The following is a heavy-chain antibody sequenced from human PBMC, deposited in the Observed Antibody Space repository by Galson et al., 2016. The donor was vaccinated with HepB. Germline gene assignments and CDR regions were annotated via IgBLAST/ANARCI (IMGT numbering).Heavy chain of an antibody. CDR1: GFTFSSYS. CDR3: ARGRTVVTPNNWFDS. V-gene: IGHV3-48*02. D-gene: IGHD4-23*01. Sequence: SLRLSCAASGFTFSSYSMNWVRQAPGRGLEWVSYIGFSGSGSTIYYAYYAASVKGRFPISRDNAKSSLFLQMDSLRDADTAVYYCARGRTVVTPNNWFDSWGQGTLVTVSS. J-gene: IGHJ5*01. CDR2: IGFSGSGSTIY.